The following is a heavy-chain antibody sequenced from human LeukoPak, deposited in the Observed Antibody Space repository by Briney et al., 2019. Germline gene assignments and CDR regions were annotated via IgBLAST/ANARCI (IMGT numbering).Heavy chain of an antibody. V-gene: IGHV3-48*01. Sequence: GGSLRLSCTTAGFTFKSYSMNWVRQAPGKGLEWLSYISGSSATKDYSDSVRGRFTISRDNAKDSLYLQMNSLRAEDTAVYYCARESSSQNYFYMDVWGNGTTVTISS. J-gene: IGHJ6*03. CDR3: ARESSSQNYFYMDV. CDR1: GFTFKSYS. CDR2: ISGSSATK.